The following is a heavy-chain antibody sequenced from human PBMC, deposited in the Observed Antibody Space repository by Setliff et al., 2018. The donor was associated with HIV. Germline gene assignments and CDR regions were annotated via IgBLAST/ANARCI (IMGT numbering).Heavy chain of an antibody. Sequence: PSETLSLTCNVPGGSIRSSSYYWGWIRQPPGKGLEWIGSIYYRGNTYYNPSLKSRVTISVDTSKNQFSLKLTSVTAADTAMYYCARHYGAVKSVVTVVAKYFPHWGQGTLVTVSS. CDR2: IYYRGNT. CDR1: GGSIRSSSYY. V-gene: IGHV4-39*01. D-gene: IGHD2-21*02. J-gene: IGHJ1*01. CDR3: ARHYGAVKSVVTVVAKYFPH.